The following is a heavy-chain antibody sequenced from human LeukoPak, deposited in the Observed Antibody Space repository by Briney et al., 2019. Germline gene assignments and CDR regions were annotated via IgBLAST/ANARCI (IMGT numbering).Heavy chain of an antibody. CDR3: TRSERFGELLKYFDY. CDR2: ISIKANSYAT. Sequence: QPGGSLRLSCAASGFTFSGSTMHWVRQASGKGLEWVGRISIKANSYATAYAASVKGRFTISRDDSKNTAYLQMNSLKTEDTAVYYCTRSERFGELLKYFDYWGQGTLVTVSS. J-gene: IGHJ4*02. V-gene: IGHV3-73*01. CDR1: GFTFSGST. D-gene: IGHD3-10*01.